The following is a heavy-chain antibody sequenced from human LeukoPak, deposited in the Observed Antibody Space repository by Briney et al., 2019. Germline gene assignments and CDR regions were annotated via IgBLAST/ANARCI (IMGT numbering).Heavy chain of an antibody. V-gene: IGHV4-61*02. Sequence: PSETLSLTCTVSGGSISSGSYYWSWIRQPAGKGLEWIGRIYTSGSTNYNSSLKSRVTISVDTSKNQFSLKLSSVTAADTAVYYCARQKDSSGYYYVGLHYYYMDVWGKGTTVTVSS. CDR1: GGSISSGSYY. D-gene: IGHD3-22*01. CDR3: ARQKDSSGYYYVGLHYYYMDV. J-gene: IGHJ6*03. CDR2: IYTSGST.